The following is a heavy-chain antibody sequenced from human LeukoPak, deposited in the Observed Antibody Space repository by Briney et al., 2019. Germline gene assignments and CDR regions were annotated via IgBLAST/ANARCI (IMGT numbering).Heavy chain of an antibody. J-gene: IGHJ4*02. CDR1: GGSISRGGYY. Sequence: SQTLSLTCTVSGGSISRGGYYWSWIRKHPGKGLEWIGYIYYSGSTYYNPSLKSRVTISVDTSKNQFSLKLSSVTAADTAVYYCASRDGYNYHGYWGQGTLVTVSS. CDR3: ASRDGYNYHGY. CDR2: IYYSGST. V-gene: IGHV4-31*03. D-gene: IGHD5-24*01.